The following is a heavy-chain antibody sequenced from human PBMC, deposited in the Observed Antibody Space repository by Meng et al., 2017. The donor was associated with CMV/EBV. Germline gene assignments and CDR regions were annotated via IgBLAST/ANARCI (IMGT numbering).Heavy chain of an antibody. CDR1: GYTFTGYY. CDR3: ASGAGVGDSLSGLADY. J-gene: IGHJ4*02. V-gene: IGHV1-2*02. D-gene: IGHD2-21*02. CDR2: INPKSGGT. Sequence: ASVKVSCKASGYTFTGYYMQWVRQAPGQGLEWMGWINPKSGGTNYAQNFQGRVTMTRDTSISTAYMELNRLRSDDTAVYYCASGAGVGDSLSGLADYWGQGTLVTVSS.